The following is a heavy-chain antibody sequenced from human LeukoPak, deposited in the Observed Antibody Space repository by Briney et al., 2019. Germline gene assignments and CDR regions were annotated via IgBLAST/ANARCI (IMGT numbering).Heavy chain of an antibody. J-gene: IGHJ4*02. CDR3: AKDQYSSGWYFTYQFDY. Sequence: PGGSLRLSCAASGFTFSSYAMSWVRQAPGKGLEWVSGITGSGGSTYYADSVKGRFIISRDNSKNTLYLQMNSLRAEDTAVYYCAKDQYSSGWYFTYQFDYWGQGTLVTVSS. V-gene: IGHV3-23*01. D-gene: IGHD6-19*01. CDR2: ITGSGGST. CDR1: GFTFSSYA.